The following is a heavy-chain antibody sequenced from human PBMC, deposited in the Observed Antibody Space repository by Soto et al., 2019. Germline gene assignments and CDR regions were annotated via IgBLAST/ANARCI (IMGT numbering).Heavy chain of an antibody. D-gene: IGHD6-13*01. CDR3: ARLPIAAAGTNFDY. CDR2: IYYSGST. CDR1: GGSISSYY. Sequence: SETLSLTCTVSGGSISSYYLSWIRQTPGKGLEWIGYIYYSGSTNYNPSLKSRVTISVDTSKNQFSLKLSSVTAADTAVYYCARLPIAAAGTNFDYWGQGTLVTVSS. V-gene: IGHV4-59*01. J-gene: IGHJ4*02.